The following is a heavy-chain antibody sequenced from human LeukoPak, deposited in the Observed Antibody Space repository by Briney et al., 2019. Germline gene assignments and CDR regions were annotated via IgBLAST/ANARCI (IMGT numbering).Heavy chain of an antibody. D-gene: IGHD5-18*01. V-gene: IGHV1-2*02. CDR1: GYTFTGYY. CDR3: ARDNYSYGYIGD. CDR2: INPNSGGT. J-gene: IGHJ4*02. Sequence: ASVKVSCKASGYTFTGYYMHWVRQAPGQGLEWMGWINPNSGGTNYAQKFQGRVTMTRDTSISTAYMELSRLRSDDTAVYYCARDNYSYGYIGDWGQGTLVTVSS.